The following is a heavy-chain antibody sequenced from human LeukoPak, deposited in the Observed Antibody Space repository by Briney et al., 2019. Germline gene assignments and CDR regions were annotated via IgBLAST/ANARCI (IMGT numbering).Heavy chain of an antibody. CDR1: RFTFSGYA. D-gene: IGHD6-19*01. V-gene: IGHV3-23*01. J-gene: IGHJ5*02. Sequence: GGSLRLSCAASRFTFSGYAMYWVRQAPGKGLEWVSCIDASGVNTYYANSVKGRFTISRDNSNNTLYLQMNSLRAEDTAVYYCAKGSGSGWYGWFDPWGQGTLVTVSS. CDR2: IDASGVNT. CDR3: AKGSGSGWYGWFDP.